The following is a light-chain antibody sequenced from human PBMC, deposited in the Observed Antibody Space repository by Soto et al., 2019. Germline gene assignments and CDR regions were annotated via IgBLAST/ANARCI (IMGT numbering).Light chain of an antibody. Sequence: EIAMTQSPATLSVSPGERATLSCRASQSIGSNLAWYQQKPGQAPRLVIYASSIRASDFPARFSGSGSGTEFTLPIIGLQSGDFAVYFCQQYNMWPAWTFGHGTKVEIK. CDR2: ASS. CDR3: QQYNMWPAWT. CDR1: QSIGSN. V-gene: IGKV3-15*01. J-gene: IGKJ1*01.